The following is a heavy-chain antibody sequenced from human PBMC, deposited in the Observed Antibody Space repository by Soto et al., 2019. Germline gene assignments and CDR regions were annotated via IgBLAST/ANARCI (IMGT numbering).Heavy chain of an antibody. Sequence: QVQLVQSGAEVKKPGASVKVSCKASGYTFTSYGISWVRQAPGQGLEWMGWISAYNGNTNYAQKLQGRVTMTKDTSTSTAYMELRSLRSDDTAVYYCARWYYGSGSYYTGGVATHDYWGQGTLVTVSS. D-gene: IGHD3-10*01. CDR1: GYTFTSYG. V-gene: IGHV1-18*01. J-gene: IGHJ4*02. CDR3: ARWYYGSGSYYTGGVATHDY. CDR2: ISAYNGNT.